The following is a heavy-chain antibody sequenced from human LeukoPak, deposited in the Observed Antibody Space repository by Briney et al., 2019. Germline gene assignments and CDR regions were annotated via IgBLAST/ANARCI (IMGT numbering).Heavy chain of an antibody. D-gene: IGHD1-1*01. J-gene: IGHJ4*02. CDR1: GGTFSSYA. CDR3: AISATERNYFDC. CDR2: IIPIFGTA. V-gene: IGHV1-69*01. Sequence: SVKVSCKASGGTFSSYAISWVRQAPGQGLEWMGGIIPIFGTANYAQKFQGRVTITADESTSTAYMELSSLRSEDTAVYYCAISATERNYFDCWGQGTLVTVSS.